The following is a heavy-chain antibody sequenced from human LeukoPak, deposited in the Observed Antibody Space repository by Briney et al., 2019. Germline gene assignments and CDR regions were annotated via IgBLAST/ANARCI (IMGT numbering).Heavy chain of an antibody. J-gene: IGHJ4*02. CDR2: ISPNSGGT. CDR3: ASGVLGEY. Sequence: ASVKVSCKASGYTFTDYYMHWLRQAPGQGLEWMGYISPNSGGTYYAQKFRGRVTMTRDTSITTAYMELSSLSSNDTAVYYCASGVLGEYWGQGTLVTVSS. D-gene: IGHD3-10*01. CDR1: GYTFTDYY. V-gene: IGHV1-2*02.